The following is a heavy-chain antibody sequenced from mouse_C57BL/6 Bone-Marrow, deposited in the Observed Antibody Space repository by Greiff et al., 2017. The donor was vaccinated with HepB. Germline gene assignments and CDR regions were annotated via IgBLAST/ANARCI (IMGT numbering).Heavy chain of an antibody. CDR3: VRHEEIYYGYDASWFAY. D-gene: IGHD2-2*01. V-gene: IGHV10-1*01. CDR1: GFSFNTYA. J-gene: IGHJ3*01. CDR2: IRSKSNNYAT. Sequence: EVKLMESGGGLVQPKGSLKLSCAASGFSFNTYAMNWVRQAPGTGMEWVARIRSKSNNYATYYADSVKDSFTISRDDSESMLYLQMNNLKTEDTAVYYCVRHEEIYYGYDASWFAYWGQGTLVTVSA.